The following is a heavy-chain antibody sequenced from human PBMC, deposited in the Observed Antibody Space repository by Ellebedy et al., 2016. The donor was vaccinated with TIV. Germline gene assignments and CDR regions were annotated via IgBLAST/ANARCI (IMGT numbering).Heavy chain of an antibody. Sequence: AASVKVSCKASAYTFTSYYMHWVRQAPGQGLEWMGIINPSGGSTSYAQKFQGRVTMTRDTSTSTVYMELSSLRSEDTAVYYCAVFDIVVVVAATRGDAFDIWGQGTMVTVSS. D-gene: IGHD2-15*01. J-gene: IGHJ3*02. V-gene: IGHV1-46*01. CDR3: AVFDIVVVVAATRGDAFDI. CDR2: INPSGGST. CDR1: AYTFTSYY.